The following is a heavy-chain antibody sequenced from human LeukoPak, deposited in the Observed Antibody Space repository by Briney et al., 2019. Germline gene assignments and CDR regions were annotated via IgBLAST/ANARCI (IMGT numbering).Heavy chain of an antibody. J-gene: IGHJ5*02. D-gene: IGHD6-13*01. CDR3: ARGDVAAADFFFDP. CDR1: GYTFTSYD. V-gene: IGHV1-8*01. Sequence: ASVKVSRKASGYTFTSYDISWVRQAAGQGLEWMGWMNPNSGNTGYAQKFQGRVTMTRNTSISTAYMELSSLRSEDTAVYYCARGDVAAADFFFDPWGQGTLVTVSS. CDR2: MNPNSGNT.